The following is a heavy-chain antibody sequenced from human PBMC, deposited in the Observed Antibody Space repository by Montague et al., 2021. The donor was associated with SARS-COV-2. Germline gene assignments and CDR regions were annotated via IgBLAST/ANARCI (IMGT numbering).Heavy chain of an antibody. V-gene: IGHV6-1*01. CDR2: TYFRSSFYN. Sequence: CAISGDSVSSSTVAWNWLRQSPSRGLEWLGRTYFRSSFYNDYALSVKSRLNIQPDSAKNQFSLQLTSVTPEDTAIHYCARQDTSGWLTFDYWGQGILVTVSS. CDR1: GDSVSSSTVA. CDR3: ARQDTSGWLTFDY. J-gene: IGHJ4*02. D-gene: IGHD6-19*01.